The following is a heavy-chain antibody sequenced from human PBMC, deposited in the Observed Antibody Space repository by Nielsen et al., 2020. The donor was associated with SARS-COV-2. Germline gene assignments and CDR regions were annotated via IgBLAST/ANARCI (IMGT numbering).Heavy chain of an antibody. Sequence: GESQKISCVASGFTFSGSAMHWVRQASGKGLEWLGRIRSYANEYATAYAASVKGRFTISRDDSKNTAYLQMNSLKTEDTAVYYCSSPTVAYWGQGTLVTVSS. J-gene: IGHJ4*02. CDR2: IRSYANEYAT. CDR1: GFTFSGSA. D-gene: IGHD4-23*01. V-gene: IGHV3-73*01. CDR3: SSPTVAY.